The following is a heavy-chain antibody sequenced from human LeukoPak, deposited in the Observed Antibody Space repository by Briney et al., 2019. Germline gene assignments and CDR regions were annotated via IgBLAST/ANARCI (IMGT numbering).Heavy chain of an antibody. CDR2: ISGSGDGA. D-gene: IGHD2-21*01. V-gene: IGHV3-23*01. J-gene: IGHJ4*02. CDR1: GFTFSTYA. Sequence: GGSLRLFCAASGFTFSTYAMSWVRQAPGKGLQWVSLISGSGDGAHYADSVKGRFTISRDNSKNTVYLQMTNLRAEDTAVYYCAKGYIQLWWFDYWGQGTLVTVSS. CDR3: AKGYIQLWWFDY.